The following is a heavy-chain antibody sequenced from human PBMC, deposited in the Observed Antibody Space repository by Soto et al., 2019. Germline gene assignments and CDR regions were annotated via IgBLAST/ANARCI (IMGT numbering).Heavy chain of an antibody. J-gene: IGHJ5*02. CDR2: INPSGGST. CDR3: ARDLGRYDFWSGYYKWFDP. V-gene: IGHV1-46*01. CDR1: ADTFTSYY. D-gene: IGHD3-3*01. Sequence: ASVKVSCKAPADTFTSYYIHWVRQAPGHGLEWMGIINPSGGSTRYAEKFQGRVTMTRDTSTSTVYMELSSLRSEDTALYYCARDLGRYDFWSGYYKWFDPWGQGTLVTVSS.